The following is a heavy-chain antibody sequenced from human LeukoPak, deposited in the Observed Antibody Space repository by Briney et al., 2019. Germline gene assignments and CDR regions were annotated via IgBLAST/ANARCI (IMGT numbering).Heavy chain of an antibody. Sequence: SETLSLTCAVSGGSISNNWWSWVRQPPGKGLEWIGEIYHSGSTNYNPSLKSRVTISVDKSKNQFSLKLSSVTAADTAVYYCARAEDIVVVPAAMFSYYYYGMDVWGQGTTVTVSS. CDR1: GGSISNNW. V-gene: IGHV4-4*02. D-gene: IGHD2-2*01. J-gene: IGHJ6*02. CDR3: ARAEDIVVVPAAMFSYYYYGMDV. CDR2: IYHSGST.